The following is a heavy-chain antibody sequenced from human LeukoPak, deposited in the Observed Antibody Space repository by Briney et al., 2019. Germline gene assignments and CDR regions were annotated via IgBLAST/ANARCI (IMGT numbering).Heavy chain of an antibody. CDR2: ISYDGSNK. Sequence: GSLRLSCAVSGFTLSGFWMSWSRQAPGKGLEWVAVISYDGSNKYYADSEKGRFAISRDNSKNTLYLQMNSLRAEDTAVYYCAKALSVPAAWDGSGYSDWGQGTLVTVSS. D-gene: IGHD3-22*01. J-gene: IGHJ4*02. CDR1: GFTLSGFW. CDR3: AKALSVPAAWDGSGYSD. V-gene: IGHV3-30*09.